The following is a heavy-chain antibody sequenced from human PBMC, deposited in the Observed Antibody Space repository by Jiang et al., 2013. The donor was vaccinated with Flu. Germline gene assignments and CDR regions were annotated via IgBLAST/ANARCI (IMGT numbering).Heavy chain of an antibody. CDR3: ARVLSNPSSIYSNGGGGWFDP. Sequence: GAEVKKPGSSVKVSCKASGGTFSSYAISWVRQAPGQGLEWMGGIIPIFGIANYAQKFQGRVTITADESTSTAYMELSSLRSEDTAVYYCARVLSNPSSIYSNGGGGWFDPVGPGNPGHRLL. V-gene: IGHV1-69*01. J-gene: IGHJ5*02. CDR1: GGTFSSYA. CDR2: IIPIFGIA. D-gene: IGHD6-25*01.